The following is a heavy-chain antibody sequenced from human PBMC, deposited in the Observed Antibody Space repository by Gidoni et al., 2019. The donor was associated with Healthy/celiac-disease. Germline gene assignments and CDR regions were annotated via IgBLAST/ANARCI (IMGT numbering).Heavy chain of an antibody. CDR2: ISWNSGSI. Sequence: DVQMVESGGGLVQPGRSLILSCAASGFTFDDYAMHWVRHAPGTGMEWVSGISWNSGSIGYADSVKGRFTISRDNAKNSLYLQLNSLRAEDTALYYCAKPATRPRHDFDYWGQGTLVTVSS. CDR3: AKPATRPRHDFDY. CDR1: GFTFDDYA. V-gene: IGHV3-9*01. J-gene: IGHJ4*02.